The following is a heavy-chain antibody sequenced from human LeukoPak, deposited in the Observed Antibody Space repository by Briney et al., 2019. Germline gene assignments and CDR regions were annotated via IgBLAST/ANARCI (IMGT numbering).Heavy chain of an antibody. CDR3: ARGEGYSPQKYMDV. CDR1: GGSFSGYY. V-gene: IGHV4-34*01. Sequence: PSETLSLTCAVYGGSFSGYYWSWIRQPPAKGLEWIGEINHSGSTNYNPSLKSRVTISVHTSKHQFSLKLSSVPAADTADYYCARGEGYSPQKYMDVWGKGTTVTVSS. D-gene: IGHD2-21*01. CDR2: INHSGST. J-gene: IGHJ6*03.